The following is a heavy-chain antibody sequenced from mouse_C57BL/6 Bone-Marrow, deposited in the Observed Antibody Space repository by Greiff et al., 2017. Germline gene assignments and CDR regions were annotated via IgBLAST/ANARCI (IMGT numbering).Heavy chain of an antibody. D-gene: IGHD2-2*01. V-gene: IGHV14-4*01. CDR2: IDPENGDT. CDR1: GFNFKDDY. J-gene: IGHJ2*01. CDR3: TTGYDASYFSGY. Sequence: EVKLVESGAELVRPGASVKLSCTASGFNFKDDYMHWVKQRPEQGLEWIGWIDPENGDTEYDSKFKGKATMTADTSSNTAYLQLSSLTSEDTAVYYCTTGYDASYFSGYWGQGTTLTVSS.